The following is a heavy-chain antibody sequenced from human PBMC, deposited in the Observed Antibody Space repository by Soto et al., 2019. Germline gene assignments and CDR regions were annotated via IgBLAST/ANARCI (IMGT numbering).Heavy chain of an antibody. CDR1: GFTFSSYW. D-gene: IGHD1-26*01. J-gene: IGHJ4*02. Sequence: GESLQISCAASGFTFSSYWMFWVRQAPGKGLVWVSHINGDGSSITYADSVKGRFTVSRDNAKNTVYLQMNSLRAEDTAVYYCVRDDICVGLDYWGLETLVTVSS. CDR2: INGDGSSI. CDR3: VRDDICVGLDY. V-gene: IGHV3-74*03.